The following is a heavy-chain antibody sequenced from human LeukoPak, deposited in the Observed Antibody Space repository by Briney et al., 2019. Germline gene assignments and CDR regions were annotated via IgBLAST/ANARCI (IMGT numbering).Heavy chain of an antibody. Sequence: GGSLRLSCAASGFTFSSYGMHWVRQAPGKGLEGVAFIRYDGSNKYYADSVKGRFTISRDNSKNTLYLQMNSLRAEDTAVYNCAKLWQQLVSWFDPWGQGTLVTVSS. V-gene: IGHV3-30*02. CDR3: AKLWQQLVSWFDP. D-gene: IGHD6-13*01. J-gene: IGHJ5*02. CDR1: GFTFSSYG. CDR2: IRYDGSNK.